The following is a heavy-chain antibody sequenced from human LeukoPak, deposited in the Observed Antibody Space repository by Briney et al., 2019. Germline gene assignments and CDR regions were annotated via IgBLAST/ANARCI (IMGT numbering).Heavy chain of an antibody. J-gene: IGHJ4*02. Sequence: ASVKVSCKASGYTFTGYYMHWVRQAPGQGLEWMGWINPNSGGTNYAQKFQGRVTMTRDTSINTAYLELTRLRSDDTAVYFCARGRGWGNFDYWGQGSLVTVSS. D-gene: IGHD6-19*01. CDR2: INPNSGGT. V-gene: IGHV1-2*02. CDR1: GYTFTGYY. CDR3: ARGRGWGNFDY.